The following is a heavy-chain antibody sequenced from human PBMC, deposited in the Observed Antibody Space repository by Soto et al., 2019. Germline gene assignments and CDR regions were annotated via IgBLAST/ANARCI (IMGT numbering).Heavy chain of an antibody. CDR2: ISSSSITI. CDR1: GFTFSTYS. CDR3: AIPTYYYDSSGPTAY. J-gene: IGHJ4*02. V-gene: IGHV3-48*01. D-gene: IGHD3-22*01. Sequence: EVQLVESGGGLVQPGGSLRLSCAASGFTFSTYSMNWVRQAPGKGLEWVSYISSSSITIFYTDSVKGRFTVSRDNAKNSLYLQMNCLRAEDTAVYYCAIPTYYYDSSGPTAYWGQGTLVTVSS.